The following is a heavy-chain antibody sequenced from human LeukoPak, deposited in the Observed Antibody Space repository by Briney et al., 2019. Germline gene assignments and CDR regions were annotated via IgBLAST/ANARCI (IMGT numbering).Heavy chain of an antibody. Sequence: ASVKVSCKASGYIFTGYYMHWVRQAPGQGLEWMGWINPNSGGTNYAQKFQGRVTMTRDTSISTAYMELSRLRSDDTAVYYCASESGVPAAIRKGLYAFDIWGQGTMVTVSS. V-gene: IGHV1-2*02. CDR3: ASESGVPAAIRKGLYAFDI. D-gene: IGHD2-2*02. CDR2: INPNSGGT. J-gene: IGHJ3*02. CDR1: GYIFTGYY.